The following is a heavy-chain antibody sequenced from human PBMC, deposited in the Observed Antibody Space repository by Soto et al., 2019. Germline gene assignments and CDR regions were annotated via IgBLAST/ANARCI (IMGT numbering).Heavy chain of an antibody. CDR2: IYYSGST. Sequence: LSLTCTVSGGSISSSSYYWGWIRQPPGKGLEWIGSIYYSGSTYYNPSLKSRVTISVDTSKNQFSLKLSSVTAADTAVYYCARLASIAAADPFDYWGQGTLVTV. D-gene: IGHD6-13*01. CDR1: GGSISSSSYY. J-gene: IGHJ4*02. CDR3: ARLASIAAADPFDY. V-gene: IGHV4-39*01.